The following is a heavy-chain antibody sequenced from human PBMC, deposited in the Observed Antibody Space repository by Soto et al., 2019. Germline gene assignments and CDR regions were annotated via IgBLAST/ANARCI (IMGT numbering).Heavy chain of an antibody. CDR3: ARVRIQLWLGYFDY. V-gene: IGHV1-3*01. CDR1: GYTFTSYA. CDR2: INAGNGNT. J-gene: IGHJ4*02. D-gene: IGHD5-18*01. Sequence: QVQLVQSGAEVKKPGASVKVSCKASGYTFTSYAMHWVRQATGQRLEWMGWINAGNGNTKYSQKFQGRVTITRDTSASTAYMELSSLRSEDTAVYYCARVRIQLWLGYFDYWGQGTLVTVSS.